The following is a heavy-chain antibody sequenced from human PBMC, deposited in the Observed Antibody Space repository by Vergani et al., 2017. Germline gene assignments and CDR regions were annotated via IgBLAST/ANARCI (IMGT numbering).Heavy chain of an antibody. D-gene: IGHD3-9*01. CDR3: AKRGCDKRGSQIRDFEE. J-gene: IGHJ1*01. Sequence: QVQLVESGGGVVQPGRSLRLSCVVSGFTSSYYGMHWVRQAPGKGLEWVAVISYDGTEKYYADSVKGRFTISRDNSKSTLYLQMNSLRTEDTAVYYCAKRGCDKRGSQIRDFEEWGQGTLVTVSS. CDR1: GFTSSYYG. V-gene: IGHV3-30*18. CDR2: ISYDGTEK.